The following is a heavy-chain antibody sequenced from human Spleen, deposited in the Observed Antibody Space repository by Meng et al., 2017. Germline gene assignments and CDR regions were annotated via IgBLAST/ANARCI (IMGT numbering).Heavy chain of an antibody. CDR3: ARKAGNCISATCYSLDY. D-gene: IGHD2-2*01. CDR2: INAVFGTT. J-gene: IGHJ4*02. Sequence: SVKVSCKALGGIFSNYVIGWVRQAPGQGLEWMGGINAVFGTTNYAQKFQGRVTITTDESTSTVYMELTRLTSEDTAVYFCARKAGNCISATCYSLDYWGQGTLVTVSS. V-gene: IGHV1-69*05. CDR1: GGIFSNYV.